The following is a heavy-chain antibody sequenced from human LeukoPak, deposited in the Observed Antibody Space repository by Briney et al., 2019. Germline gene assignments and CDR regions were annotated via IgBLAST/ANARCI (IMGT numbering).Heavy chain of an antibody. CDR3: AKQDLWFGDPLFDY. CDR2: ISYDGSNK. V-gene: IGHV3-30-3*02. CDR1: GFTFSSYA. D-gene: IGHD3-10*01. J-gene: IGHJ4*02. Sequence: PGGSLRLSCAASGFTFSSYAMHWVRQAPGKGLEWVAVISYDGSNKYYADSVKGRFTISRDNSKNTLYLQMNSLRAEDTAVYYCAKQDLWFGDPLFDYWGQGTLVTVSS.